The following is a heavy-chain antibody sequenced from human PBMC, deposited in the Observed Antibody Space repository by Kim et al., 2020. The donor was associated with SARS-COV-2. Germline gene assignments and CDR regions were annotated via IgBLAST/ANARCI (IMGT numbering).Heavy chain of an antibody. V-gene: IGHV1-18*01. D-gene: IGHD7-27*01. Sequence: NTAQKLQGRVTMTTDTSTSTAYIELRSLRSDDTAVYYCARAKGTNFAFDIWGQGTMVTVSS. CDR3: ARAKGTNFAFDI. J-gene: IGHJ3*02.